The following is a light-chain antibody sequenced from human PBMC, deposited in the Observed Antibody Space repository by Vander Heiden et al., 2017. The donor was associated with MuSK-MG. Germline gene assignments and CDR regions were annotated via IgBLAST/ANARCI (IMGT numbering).Light chain of an antibody. CDR1: STDVGAYDF. CDR3: FAYAGTYKV. CDR2: DVS. J-gene: IGLJ2*01. Sequence: QSVLTQPRSVSGSPGQSVTISCTGTSTDVGAYDFVAWYQQHPGKVPKVIISDVSHRPPGVPDRFSGSKSGNMASLTISGLQAEDEAEYFCFAYAGTYKVFGGGTKVTVL. V-gene: IGLV2-11*01.